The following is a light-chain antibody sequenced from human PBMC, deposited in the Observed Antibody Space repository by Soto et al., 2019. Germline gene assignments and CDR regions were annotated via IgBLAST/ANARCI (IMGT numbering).Light chain of an antibody. CDR1: ERIYSAY. CDR3: QQYGNSPIT. Sequence: EAVLTQSPGTLSLSRGERATLSCRASERIYSAYLGGYQQKPGQAPRLLIYGTSSRATGIPDRFSGSGSGTDFTLTISRLEPEDFAVYYCQQYGNSPITFGQGTRLEIK. J-gene: IGKJ5*01. V-gene: IGKV3-20*01. CDR2: GTS.